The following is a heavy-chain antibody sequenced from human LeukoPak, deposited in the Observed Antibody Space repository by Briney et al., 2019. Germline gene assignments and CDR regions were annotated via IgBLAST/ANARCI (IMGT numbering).Heavy chain of an antibody. Sequence: SVKVSCKASGGTFSSYAISWVRQAPGQGLEWMGGIIPIFGTANYAQKFQGRVTITADKSTSTAYMELSSLRSEDTAAYYCAGEADGSNAFDIWGQGTMVTVSS. CDR1: GGTFSSYA. D-gene: IGHD4-23*01. J-gene: IGHJ3*02. CDR2: IIPIFGTA. V-gene: IGHV1-69*06. CDR3: AGEADGSNAFDI.